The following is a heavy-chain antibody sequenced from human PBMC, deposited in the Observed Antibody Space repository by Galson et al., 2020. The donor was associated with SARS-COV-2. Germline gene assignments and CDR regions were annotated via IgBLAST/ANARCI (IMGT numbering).Heavy chain of an antibody. V-gene: IGHV3-33*06. CDR1: GFTFSSYG. CDR3: AKDSSLDGYCSGGSCYFGSNAFDI. J-gene: IGHJ3*02. CDR2: IWYDGSNK. D-gene: IGHD2-15*01. Sequence: GGSLRLSCAASGFTFSSYGMHWVRQAPGKGLEWVAVIWYDGSNKYYADSVKGRFTISRDNSKNTLYLQMNSLRAEDTAVYYCAKDSSLDGYCSGGSCYFGSNAFDIWGQGTRVTVSS.